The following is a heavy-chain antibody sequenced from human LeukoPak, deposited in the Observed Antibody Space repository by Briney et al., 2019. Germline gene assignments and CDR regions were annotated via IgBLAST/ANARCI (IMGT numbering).Heavy chain of an antibody. J-gene: IGHJ3*02. CDR3: AKLTYYYGSWSPDAFDI. CDR2: ISGSGGST. CDR1: GFTFSSYA. V-gene: IGHV3-23*01. D-gene: IGHD3-10*01. Sequence: GGSLRLSCAASGFTFSSYAMSWVRQAPGKGLEWVSAISGSGGSTYYADSVKGRFSISRDNSKNTLYLQMNSLRAEDTAVYYCAKLTYYYGSWSPDAFDIWGQGTMVTVSS.